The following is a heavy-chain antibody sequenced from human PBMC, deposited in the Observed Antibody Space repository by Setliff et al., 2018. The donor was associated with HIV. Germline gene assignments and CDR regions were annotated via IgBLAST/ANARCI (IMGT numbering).Heavy chain of an antibody. Sequence: GGSLRLSCAASEFTFSSYSMHWVRQAPGKGLEWVAVISYDGSNKYYADSVKGRFTISRDNSKNTLYLQMNSLRAEDTAVYYCARGYCSSTSCYMLYYFDYWGQGTLVTVSS. V-gene: IGHV3-30*03. CDR2: ISYDGSNK. CDR1: EFTFSSYS. CDR3: ARGYCSSTSCYMLYYFDY. J-gene: IGHJ4*02. D-gene: IGHD2-2*02.